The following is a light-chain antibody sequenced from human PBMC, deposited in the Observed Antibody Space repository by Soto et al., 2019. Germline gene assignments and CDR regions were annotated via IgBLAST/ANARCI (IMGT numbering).Light chain of an antibody. CDR3: LQDSVYPWT. J-gene: IGKJ1*01. V-gene: IGKV1-5*01. Sequence: DIKMNQSPSTLSATIGDRVTITCRASQNINNWIAWYQQKPGKAPKFLIYDASTLESGVPSRFSGSGFGTDFTLTVSSLQPEDIATYFCLQDSVYPWTFGQGTKVDIK. CDR2: DAS. CDR1: QNINNW.